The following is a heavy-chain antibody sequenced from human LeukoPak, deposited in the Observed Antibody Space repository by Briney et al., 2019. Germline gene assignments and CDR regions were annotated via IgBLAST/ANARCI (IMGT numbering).Heavy chain of an antibody. J-gene: IGHJ3*02. CDR1: GGSISSGGYS. CDR2: INHSGST. Sequence: SETLSLTCAVSGGSISSGGYSWSWIRQPPGKGLEWIGEINHSGSTNYNPSLKSRVTISVDTSKNQFSLKLSSVTAADTAVYYCARPGITAFDIWGQGTMVTVSS. V-gene: IGHV4-34*01. CDR3: ARPGITAFDI. D-gene: IGHD3-10*01.